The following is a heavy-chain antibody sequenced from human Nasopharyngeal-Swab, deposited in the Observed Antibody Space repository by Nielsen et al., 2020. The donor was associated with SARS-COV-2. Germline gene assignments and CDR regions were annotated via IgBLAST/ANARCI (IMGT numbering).Heavy chain of an antibody. CDR3: ARAPGVDYYYYMDV. CDR2: INPGTVNT. V-gene: IGHV1-3*01. J-gene: IGHJ6*03. CDR1: GYTFTNYG. Sequence: ASVKVSCKVSGYTFTNYGIHWVRQAPGQRLEWMGWINPGTVNTKYSQKFQGRVTINRDTSASTAYMELSSLRSEDTAVYYCARAPGVDYYYYMDVWGNGTTVTVSS.